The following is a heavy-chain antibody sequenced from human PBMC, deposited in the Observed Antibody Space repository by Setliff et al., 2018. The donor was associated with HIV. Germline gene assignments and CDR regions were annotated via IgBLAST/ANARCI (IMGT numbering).Heavy chain of an antibody. V-gene: IGHV4-61*09. Sequence: PSETLSLTCTVSGGSISSGSYFWSWIRQPAGKGLEWIGHIYTSGSTNYNLSLKSRVTISVDTSKNQFSLKLSSVTAADTAVYYCAKDNEGSSWYFRDYYYYYMDVWGKGTTVTVSS. CDR2: IYTSGST. CDR3: AKDNEGSSWYFRDYYYYYMDV. CDR1: GGSISSGSYF. J-gene: IGHJ6*03. D-gene: IGHD6-13*01.